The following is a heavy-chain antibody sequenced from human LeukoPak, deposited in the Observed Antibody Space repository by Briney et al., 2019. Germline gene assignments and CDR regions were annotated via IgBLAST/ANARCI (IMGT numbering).Heavy chain of an antibody. CDR2: IYYNGST. D-gene: IGHD3-9*01. CDR3: ARDGTPHDILTGPTGSDAFDI. Sequence: SETLSLTCTVSGGSISSGDYYWSWIRQPPGKGLEWLGYIYYNGSTYYNPSLKSRVTISVDTSKNQFSLKLSSVTAADTAVYYCARDGTPHDILTGPTGSDAFDIWGQGTMVTVSS. CDR1: GGSISSGDYY. V-gene: IGHV4-30-4*01. J-gene: IGHJ3*02.